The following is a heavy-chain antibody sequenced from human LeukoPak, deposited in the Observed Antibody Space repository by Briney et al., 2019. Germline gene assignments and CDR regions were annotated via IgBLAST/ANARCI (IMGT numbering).Heavy chain of an antibody. V-gene: IGHV3-23*01. Sequence: GGSLRLSCAASEFTFSSYAMSWVRQAPGKGLEWVSAISGSGGSTYYADSVKGRFTISRDNSKNTLYLQMNSLRAEDTAVYYCAKGYCSSTSCYLDAFDIWGQGTMVTVSS. CDR2: ISGSGGST. J-gene: IGHJ3*02. CDR3: AKGYCSSTSCYLDAFDI. CDR1: EFTFSSYA. D-gene: IGHD2-2*01.